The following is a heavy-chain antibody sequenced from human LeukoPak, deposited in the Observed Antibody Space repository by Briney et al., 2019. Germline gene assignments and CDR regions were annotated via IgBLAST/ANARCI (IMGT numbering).Heavy chain of an antibody. V-gene: IGHV3-23*01. J-gene: IGHJ4*02. CDR1: GFTFSNYA. Sequence: GASLRLSCAVSGFTFSNYAMSWVRQAPGKGLEWVSAVSGRDDSTYYADSGKGRFTISRDTSKNTLYLQMNSLRAEDTAVYYCAKWGDYDILTGYYDSDYWGQGTLVTVSS. CDR3: AKWGDYDILTGYYDSDY. D-gene: IGHD3-9*01. CDR2: VSGRDDST.